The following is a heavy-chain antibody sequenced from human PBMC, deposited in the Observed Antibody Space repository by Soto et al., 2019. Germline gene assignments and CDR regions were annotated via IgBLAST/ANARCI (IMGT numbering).Heavy chain of an antibody. CDR3: ASVLRFLEWLPPPDYYGMDV. Sequence: SVKVSCKASGGTFSSHAISWVRQAPGQGLEWMGGIIPFFGTAKYAQKFQGRVTFTADKSTTTAYMDLSSLTSEDTAVYYCASVLRFLEWLPPPDYYGMDVWGQGTTVTVSS. CDR2: IIPFFGTA. D-gene: IGHD3-3*01. V-gene: IGHV1-69*06. CDR1: GGTFSSHA. J-gene: IGHJ6*02.